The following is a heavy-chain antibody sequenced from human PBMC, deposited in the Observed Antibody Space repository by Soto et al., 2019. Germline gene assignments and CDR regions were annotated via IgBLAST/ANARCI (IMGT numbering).Heavy chain of an antibody. Sequence: GGSLRLSCAASGFTFSSYWMHWVRQAPGKGLVWVSRIKNDGRSTTYADSVKGRFTISRDNAKNTLYLQMNSLRAEDTAVYYCVRDRAYSGYDNWGQGTLVTVSS. J-gene: IGHJ4*02. D-gene: IGHD5-12*01. CDR2: IKNDGRST. CDR1: GFTFSSYW. CDR3: VRDRAYSGYDN. V-gene: IGHV3-74*01.